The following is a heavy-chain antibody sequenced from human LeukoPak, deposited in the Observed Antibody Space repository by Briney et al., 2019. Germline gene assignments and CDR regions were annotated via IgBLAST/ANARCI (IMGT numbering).Heavy chain of an antibody. Sequence: PGGSLRLSCLTSGFTLSTNAMSWVRQAPGKGLEWISGISGSGASTYYADSVKGRFTISRDNVKNTLYLQMNNLRVEDTAVYYCAKSIAVAGAMRDNWFDPWGQGTLVTVSS. V-gene: IGHV3-23*01. CDR2: ISGSGAST. D-gene: IGHD6-19*01. CDR1: GFTLSTNA. CDR3: AKSIAVAGAMRDNWFDP. J-gene: IGHJ5*02.